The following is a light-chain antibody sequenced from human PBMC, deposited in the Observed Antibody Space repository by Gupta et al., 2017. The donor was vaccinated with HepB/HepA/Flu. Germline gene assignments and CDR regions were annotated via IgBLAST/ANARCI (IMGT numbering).Light chain of an antibody. J-gene: IGKJ4*01. CDR1: QSISSF. CDR3: QQSDSTPLT. V-gene: IGKV1-39*01. Sequence: DIQMTQSPSSLSASVGDRVTITCRASQSISSFLNWYQQKPGKAPKLLIYAASSLQSGVPSRFSGSASGTDFTLTISGLQAEDFATYFCQQSDSTPLTFGGGTKVEIK. CDR2: AAS.